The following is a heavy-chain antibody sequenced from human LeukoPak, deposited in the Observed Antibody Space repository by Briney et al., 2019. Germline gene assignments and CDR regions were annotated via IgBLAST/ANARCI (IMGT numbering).Heavy chain of an antibody. V-gene: IGHV4-59*08. J-gene: IGHJ5*02. D-gene: IGHD6-13*01. CDR2: VSYSGRT. CDR3: ARQTYSTYKWFDP. CDR1: GAPISNYY. Sequence: PSETLSLTCTVSGAPISNYYWSWIRQPPGKGLECIGYVSYSGRTNHNPSLKSRVTIAVDTSKNQFSLKLSSVTAADTAVYYCARQTYSTYKWFDPWGQGTLVTVSS.